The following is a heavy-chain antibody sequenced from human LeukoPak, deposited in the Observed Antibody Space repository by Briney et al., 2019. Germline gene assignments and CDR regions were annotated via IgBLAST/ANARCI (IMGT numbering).Heavy chain of an antibody. D-gene: IGHD6-6*01. CDR3: ARHRAYSSSSPFDY. CDR2: IYYTVST. Sequence: PSETLSLTCSVSGGSISSLYWSWIRQPPGKGLGRIGYIYYTVSTNYHPSLKSRVNMFVDMSKNQFSLRLSSVTAADTAVYYCARHRAYSSSSPFDYWGQGTMVTVSS. CDR1: GGSISSLY. V-gene: IGHV4-59*08. J-gene: IGHJ4*02.